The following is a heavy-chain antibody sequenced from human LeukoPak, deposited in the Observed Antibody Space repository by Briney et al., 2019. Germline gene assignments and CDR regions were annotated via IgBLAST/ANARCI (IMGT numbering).Heavy chain of an antibody. CDR2: ISRSSSTI. V-gene: IGHV3-48*04. D-gene: IGHD5-24*01. CDR1: GFTFSSYN. CDR3: ARELNMARDY. Sequence: GGSLRLSCAASGFTFSSYNINWVRQAPGKGLEWLSFISRSSSTIYYADSVKGRFTISRDNAKNSLYLQMNSLRAEDTAVYYCARELNMARDYWGQGTLVTVSS. J-gene: IGHJ4*02.